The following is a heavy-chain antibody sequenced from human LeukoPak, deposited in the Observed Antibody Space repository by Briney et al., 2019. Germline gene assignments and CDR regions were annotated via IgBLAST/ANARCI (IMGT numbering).Heavy chain of an antibody. CDR3: ASLAGGSLGY. J-gene: IGHJ4*02. V-gene: IGHV3-53*01. CDR1: GFTFSSYA. D-gene: IGHD1-26*01. Sequence: PGGSLRLSCAASGFTFSSYAMSWVRQAPGKGLEWVSVIYSGGSTYYADSVKGRFTISRDNSKNTLYLQMNSLRAEDTAVYYCASLAGGSLGYWGQGTLVTVSS. CDR2: IYSGGST.